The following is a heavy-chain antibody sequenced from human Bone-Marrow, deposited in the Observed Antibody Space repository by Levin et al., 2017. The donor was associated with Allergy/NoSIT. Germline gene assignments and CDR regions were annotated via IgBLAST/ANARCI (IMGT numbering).Heavy chain of an antibody. Sequence: SETLSLTCAVYGGSFSGFYWSWVRQPPGKGLEWIGEINHSGNTNYNPSLKSRVTMSVDTSKNQFSLKLSSVTAADTAVFYCARGSRQILPPYGMDVWGHGTTVIVSS. J-gene: IGHJ6*02. CDR2: INHSGNT. V-gene: IGHV4-34*01. D-gene: IGHD2-2*01. CDR1: GGSFSGFY. CDR3: ARGSRQILPPYGMDV.